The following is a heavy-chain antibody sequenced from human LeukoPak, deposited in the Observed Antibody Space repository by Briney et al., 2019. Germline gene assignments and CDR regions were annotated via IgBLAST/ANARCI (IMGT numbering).Heavy chain of an antibody. D-gene: IGHD3-3*01. Sequence: GGSLRLSCAASGFTFSSYAMSWVRQAPGKGLEWVSAISGSGGSTYYADSVKGRFTISRDNSKNTLYLQMNSLRAEDTAVYYCAKDRNDFWSGYYTGRGVPGMDVCGQGTTVTVSS. V-gene: IGHV3-23*01. J-gene: IGHJ6*02. CDR1: GFTFSSYA. CDR3: AKDRNDFWSGYYTGRGVPGMDV. CDR2: ISGSGGST.